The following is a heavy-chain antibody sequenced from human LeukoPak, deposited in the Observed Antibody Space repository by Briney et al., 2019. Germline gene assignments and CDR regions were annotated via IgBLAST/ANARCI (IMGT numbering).Heavy chain of an antibody. D-gene: IGHD3-22*01. CDR1: GGTFSSYA. Sequence: SVKVSCKASGGTFSSYAISWVRQAPGQGLEWMGGIIPIFGTANYAQKFQGRVTITTDESTSTAYMELSSLRSEDTAVYYCATRHYYYDSSGYYSPFDYWGQGTLVTVPS. V-gene: IGHV1-69*05. J-gene: IGHJ4*02. CDR3: ATRHYYYDSSGYYSPFDY. CDR2: IIPIFGTA.